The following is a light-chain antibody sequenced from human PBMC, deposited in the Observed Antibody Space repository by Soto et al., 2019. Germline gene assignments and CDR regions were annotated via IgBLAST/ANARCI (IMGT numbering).Light chain of an antibody. V-gene: IGKV3-20*01. Sequence: EIVLTQSPGTLSLSPGERATLSCRASQSVSSSYLAWYQQKPGQAPRLLIYGASSRATGIPDRFSGSGSGTDLTLTISRLEPEDFAVYYCQQYDSSPVTSGPGTKVDIK. CDR2: GAS. CDR1: QSVSSSY. CDR3: QQYDSSPVT. J-gene: IGKJ3*01.